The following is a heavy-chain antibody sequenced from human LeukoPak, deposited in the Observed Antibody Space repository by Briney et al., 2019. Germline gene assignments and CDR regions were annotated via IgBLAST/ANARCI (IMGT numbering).Heavy chain of an antibody. CDR3: ARLKEDRITIFGVAPSYYMDV. D-gene: IGHD3-3*01. CDR2: INHSGST. V-gene: IGHV4-34*01. CDR1: GGSFSGYY. J-gene: IGHJ6*03. Sequence: PSETLSLTCAVYGGSFSGYYWSWIRQPPGKGLEWVGEINHSGSTNYNPSLKSRVTISVDTSKNQFSLKLSSVTAADTAVYYCARLKEDRITIFGVAPSYYMDVWGKGTTVTVSS.